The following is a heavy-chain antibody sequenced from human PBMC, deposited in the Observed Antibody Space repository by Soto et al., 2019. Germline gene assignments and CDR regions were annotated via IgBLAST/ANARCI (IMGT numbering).Heavy chain of an antibody. J-gene: IGHJ6*02. CDR1: GGTFSSYA. V-gene: IGHV1-69*13. CDR2: IIPIFGTA. CDR3: ARVYSSSWYLGPYYYGMDV. Sequence: SVKVSCKASGGTFSSYAISWVRQAPGQGLEWMGGIIPIFGTANYAQKFQGRVTITADESTSTAYMELSSLRSEDTAVYYCARVYSSSWYLGPYYYGMDVWGQGTTVTVSS. D-gene: IGHD6-13*01.